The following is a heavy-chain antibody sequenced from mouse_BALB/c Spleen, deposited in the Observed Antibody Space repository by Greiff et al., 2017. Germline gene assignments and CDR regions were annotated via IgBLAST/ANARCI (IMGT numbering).Heavy chain of an antibody. Sequence: VKVVESGPGLVAPSQSLSITCTVSGFSLTGYGVNWVRQPPGKGLEWLGMIWGDGSTDYNSALKSRLSISKDNSKSQVFLKMNSLQTDDTARYYCARGWDYDGDWFAYWGQGTLVTVSA. CDR3: ARGWDYDGDWFAY. J-gene: IGHJ3*01. V-gene: IGHV2-6-7*01. CDR2: IWGDGST. CDR1: GFSLTGYG. D-gene: IGHD2-4*01.